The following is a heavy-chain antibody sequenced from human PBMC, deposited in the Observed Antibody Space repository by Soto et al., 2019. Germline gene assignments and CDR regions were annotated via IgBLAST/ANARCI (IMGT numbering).Heavy chain of an antibody. D-gene: IGHD4-17*01. Sequence: ESLNVSCTGSGYSFTSYWISWVRQMPGKGLEWMGRIDPSDSYTNYSPSFQGHVTISADKSISTAYLQWSSLKASDTAMYYCARSGLGTTESYFDYWGQGTLVNVSS. V-gene: IGHV5-10-1*01. CDR2: IDPSDSYT. CDR3: ARSGLGTTESYFDY. J-gene: IGHJ4*02. CDR1: GYSFTSYW.